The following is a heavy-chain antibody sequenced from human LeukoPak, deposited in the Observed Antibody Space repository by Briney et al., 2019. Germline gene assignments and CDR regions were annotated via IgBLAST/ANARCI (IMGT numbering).Heavy chain of an antibody. CDR3: AKSLWIQLWTLGY. CDR1: GFTFSSYG. CDR2: ISYDGSNK. D-gene: IGHD5-18*01. V-gene: IGHV3-30*18. J-gene: IGHJ4*02. Sequence: GGSLRLSCAASGFTFSSYGMHWVRQAPGKGLEWVAVISYDGSNKYYADSVKGRFTISRDNSKNTLYLQMNGLRAEDTAVYYCAKSLWIQLWTLGYWGQGTLVTVSS.